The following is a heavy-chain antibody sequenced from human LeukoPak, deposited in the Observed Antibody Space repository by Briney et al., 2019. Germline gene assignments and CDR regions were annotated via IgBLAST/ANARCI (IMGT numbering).Heavy chain of an antibody. J-gene: IGHJ4*02. V-gene: IGHV3-48*04. D-gene: IGHD3-3*01. CDR2: ISSSSSTI. CDR1: GFSFSSYS. CDR3: ARDHVLRFLDY. Sequence: GGSLRLSCAASGFSFSSYSMNWVRQAPGKRPEWVSYISSSSSTIYYADSVRGRFTISRDNAKNSLYLQMNSLRAEDTAVYYCARDHVLRFLDYWGQGTLVTVSS.